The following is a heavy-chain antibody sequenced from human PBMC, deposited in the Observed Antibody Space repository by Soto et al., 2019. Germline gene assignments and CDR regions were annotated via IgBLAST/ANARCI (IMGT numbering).Heavy chain of an antibody. CDR2: INDSGST. CDR3: ARHSSVNWYFDL. J-gene: IGHJ2*01. D-gene: IGHD3-16*02. V-gene: IGHV4-59*08. CDR1: GGSISSYF. Sequence: QVQLQESGPGLVKPSETLSLTCTVAGGSISSYFWSWIRQPPGKGLEWIAYINDSGSTSYSPSLRSRLTISVDTSKHQGSLKLSSMSAADSAVYYCARHSSVNWYFDLWGRGTLVTVSS.